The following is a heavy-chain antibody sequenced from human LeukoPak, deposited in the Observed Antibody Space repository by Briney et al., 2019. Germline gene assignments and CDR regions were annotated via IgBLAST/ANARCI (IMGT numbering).Heavy chain of an antibody. Sequence: GGSLRLSCAASGFTFSSHWMSWVRQAPGKGLEWVANIKQDGSEKYYVDSVKGRFTISRDNAKTSLYLQMNSLRAEDTAVYYCARWYYDSSGYCLDYWGQGTLVTVSS. D-gene: IGHD3-22*01. CDR1: GFTFSSHW. J-gene: IGHJ4*02. CDR2: IKQDGSEK. V-gene: IGHV3-7*04. CDR3: ARWYYDSSGYCLDY.